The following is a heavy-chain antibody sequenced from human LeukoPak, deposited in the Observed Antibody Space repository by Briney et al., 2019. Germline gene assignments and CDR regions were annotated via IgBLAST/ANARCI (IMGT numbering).Heavy chain of an antibody. V-gene: IGHV3-74*01. CDR2: INSVGSST. D-gene: IGHD5-24*01. CDR1: GFTFSNYW. CDR3: GSLHRDGYNPFDY. Sequence: PGGSLRLSCAASGFTFSNYWMHWVRQAPGKGLVWVSRINSVGSSTSYADSVKGRFTISRDKAKNTLYLQMNSLRAEDTAVYYCGSLHRDGYNPFDYWGQGTLVTVSS. J-gene: IGHJ4*02.